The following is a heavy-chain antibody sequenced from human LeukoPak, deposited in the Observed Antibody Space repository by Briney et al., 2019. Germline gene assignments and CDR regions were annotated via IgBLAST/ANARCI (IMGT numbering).Heavy chain of an antibody. D-gene: IGHD5-18*01. Sequence: PGGSLRLSCAASGFTFSGSAMHWVRQASGKGLEWVGRIRSKANSYATAYAASVKGRFTIPRDDSKNTAYLQMNSLKTEDTAVYYCTRDLGGYSYGYYYYYYYMDVWGKGTTVTVSS. J-gene: IGHJ6*03. CDR2: IRSKANSYAT. CDR3: TRDLGGYSYGYYYYYYYMDV. V-gene: IGHV3-73*01. CDR1: GFTFSGSA.